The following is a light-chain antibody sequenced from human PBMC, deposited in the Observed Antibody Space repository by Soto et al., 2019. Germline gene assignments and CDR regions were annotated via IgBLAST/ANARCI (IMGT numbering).Light chain of an antibody. J-gene: IGLJ2*01. CDR1: SGSITSNF. Sequence: NFMLTQPHSVSGSPGETVTISCTRVSGSITSNFVQWYQQRPGSAPTTVIFEFYQRPSGVPDRFSGSFDSSSNSASLTISGLMTEDEADYYCQSYDPTYVVFGGGTKLTVL. CDR3: QSYDPTYVV. CDR2: EFY. V-gene: IGLV6-57*04.